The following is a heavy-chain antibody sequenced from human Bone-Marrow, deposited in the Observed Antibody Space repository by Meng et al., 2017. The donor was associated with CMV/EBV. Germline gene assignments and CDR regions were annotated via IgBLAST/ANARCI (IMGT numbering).Heavy chain of an antibody. CDR1: GFTFDDYT. Sequence: GESLKISCAASGFTFDDYTMHWVRQAPGKGLEWVSSINPDSDYIQSADSLKGRFTISRDNAKNSLYLRMSGLRVEDTAVYYCARDQEGTRIPPPIHYGLDVWGQGTTVTVSS. CDR3: ARDQEGTRIPPPIHYGLDV. J-gene: IGHJ6*02. CDR2: INPDSDYI. V-gene: IGHV3-21*06. D-gene: IGHD5-18*01.